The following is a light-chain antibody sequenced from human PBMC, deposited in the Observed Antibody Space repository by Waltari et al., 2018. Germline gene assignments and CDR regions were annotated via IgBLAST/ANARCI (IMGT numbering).Light chain of an antibody. J-gene: IGLJ1*01. CDR3: QAWDSGVAGV. V-gene: IGLV3-1*01. Sequence: SYDLIQSPSVSVSPGQTATITCSGDAFEKRNAFWYQQKPGQSPVLVIYQDVRRPSEIPQRFSGSNSGNTATLTISGTQPMDEADYYCQAWDSGVAGVFGTGIKVTVL. CDR1: AFEKRN. CDR2: QDV.